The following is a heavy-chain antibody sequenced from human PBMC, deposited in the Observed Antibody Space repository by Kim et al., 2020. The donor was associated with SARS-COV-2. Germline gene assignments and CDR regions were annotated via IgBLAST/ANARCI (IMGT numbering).Heavy chain of an antibody. CDR1: GGSFSGYY. D-gene: IGHD6-13*01. V-gene: IGHV4-34*01. Sequence: SETLSLTCAVYGGSFSGYYWSWIRQPPGKGLEWIGEINHSGSTNYNPSLKSRVTISVDTSKNQFSLKLSSVTAADTAVYYCARGRAIAAAGWFDPWGQGTLVTVSS. J-gene: IGHJ5*02. CDR2: INHSGST. CDR3: ARGRAIAAAGWFDP.